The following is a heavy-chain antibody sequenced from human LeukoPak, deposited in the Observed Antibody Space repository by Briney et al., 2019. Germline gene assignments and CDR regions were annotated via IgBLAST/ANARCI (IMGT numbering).Heavy chain of an antibody. D-gene: IGHD6-13*01. CDR3: AREGSSWYGIDY. J-gene: IGHJ4*02. V-gene: IGHV3-48*03. Sequence: GGSLRLSCEASGFSFSDYEMNWVRQAPGQGLEWVPYISSSGATIYYADSVRGRITVSRDNAKNSLYLQMDSLRAEDTAIYYCAREGSSWYGIDYWGQGTLVTVSP. CDR1: GFSFSDYE. CDR2: ISSSGATI.